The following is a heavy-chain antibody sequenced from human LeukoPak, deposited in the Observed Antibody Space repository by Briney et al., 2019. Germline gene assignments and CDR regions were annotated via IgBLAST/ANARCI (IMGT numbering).Heavy chain of an antibody. CDR2: IYTSGST. D-gene: IGHD6-19*01. CDR1: GGSISSYY. Sequence: SETLSLTCTVSGGSISSYYWSWIRQPAGKGLEWIGRIYTSGSTNYNPSLKSRVTMSVDTSKNQFSLKLSSVTAADTAVYYCASQSGFVAVAGTFFDYWGQGTLVTVSS. V-gene: IGHV4-4*07. J-gene: IGHJ4*02. CDR3: ASQSGFVAVAGTFFDY.